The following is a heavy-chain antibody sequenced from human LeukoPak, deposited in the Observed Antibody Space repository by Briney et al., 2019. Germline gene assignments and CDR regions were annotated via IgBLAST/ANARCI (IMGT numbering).Heavy chain of an antibody. Sequence: GSVKVSCKASGYTFTGYYMHWVRQAPGQGLEGMGWINPNSGGTNYAQKFQGRVTMTRDTSISTAYMELSRLRSDDTAVYYCARQSSGWSYYYGMDVWGQGTTVTVSS. V-gene: IGHV1-2*02. CDR1: GYTFTGYY. CDR2: INPNSGGT. D-gene: IGHD6-19*01. CDR3: ARQSSGWSYYYGMDV. J-gene: IGHJ6*02.